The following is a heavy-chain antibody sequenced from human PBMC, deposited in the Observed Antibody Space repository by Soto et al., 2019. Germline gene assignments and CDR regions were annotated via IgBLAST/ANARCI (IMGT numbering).Heavy chain of an antibody. CDR3: GRLEGLATISYYFDY. D-gene: IGHD3-9*01. J-gene: IGHJ4*02. CDR2: IYYSGST. V-gene: IGHV4-59*08. Sequence: SETLSLTCTVSGGSISSYYWSWIRQPPGKGLEWIGYIYYSGSTNYNPSLKSRVTISVDTSKNQFSLKLRSVSAADTAVYYCGRLEGLATISYYFDYWGQGALVTVS. CDR1: GGSISSYY.